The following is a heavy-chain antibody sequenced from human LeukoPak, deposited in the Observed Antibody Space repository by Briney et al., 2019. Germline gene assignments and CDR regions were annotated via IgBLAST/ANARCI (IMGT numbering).Heavy chain of an antibody. CDR3: ARVGYSSGWYHIDY. CDR2: INPNSGGT. CDR1: GYTFTVYY. J-gene: IGHJ4*02. D-gene: IGHD6-19*01. Sequence: ASVKVSCKASGYTFTVYYMHWVRQAPGQGLEWMGRINPNSGGTNYAQKFQGRVTMTRDTSISTAYMELSRLRSDDTAVYYCARVGYSSGWYHIDYWGQGTLVTVSS. V-gene: IGHV1-2*06.